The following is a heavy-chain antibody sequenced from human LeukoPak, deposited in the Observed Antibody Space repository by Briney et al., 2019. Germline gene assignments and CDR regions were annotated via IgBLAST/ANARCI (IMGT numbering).Heavy chain of an antibody. D-gene: IGHD3-10*01. CDR1: GYTFTGYY. CDR2: INPNSGGT. CDR3: ARVVKYYYGSGRDMDV. J-gene: IGHJ6*03. Sequence: ASVKVSCKASGYTFTGYYMHWVRQAPGQGLEWMGWINPNSGGTNYAQKFQGRVTMTRDTSISTAYMELSRLRSDDTAVYYCARVVKYYYGSGRDMDVWGKGTTVTISS. V-gene: IGHV1-2*02.